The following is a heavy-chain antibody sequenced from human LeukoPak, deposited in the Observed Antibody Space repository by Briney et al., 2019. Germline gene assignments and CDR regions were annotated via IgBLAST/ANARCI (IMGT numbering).Heavy chain of an antibody. CDR3: AKDFVVVPGNVNYFDY. V-gene: IGHV3-23*01. J-gene: IGHJ4*02. Sequence: GGSLRLSCAASGFTFSTYAMTWVRQAPGQGLEWVSSISGSGSGTYYADSVKGRFTISRDNSKNTLYVQMKSLRAEDTAVYYCAKDFVVVPGNVNYFDYWGQGTLVTVSS. CDR2: ISGSGSGT. D-gene: IGHD2-21*02. CDR1: GFTFSTYA.